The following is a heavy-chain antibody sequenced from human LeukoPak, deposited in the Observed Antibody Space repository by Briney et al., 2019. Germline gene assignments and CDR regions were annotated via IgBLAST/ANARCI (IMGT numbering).Heavy chain of an antibody. CDR3: ARVSVYGDYVVDY. Sequence: SVKVSCKASGGTFSSYAISWVRQAPGQGLEWMGGIIPIFGTANYAQKFQGRVTITTDESTITAYMELSSLRSEDTAVYYCARVSVYGDYVVDYWGQGTLVTASS. V-gene: IGHV1-69*05. J-gene: IGHJ4*02. CDR2: IIPIFGTA. D-gene: IGHD4-17*01. CDR1: GGTFSSYA.